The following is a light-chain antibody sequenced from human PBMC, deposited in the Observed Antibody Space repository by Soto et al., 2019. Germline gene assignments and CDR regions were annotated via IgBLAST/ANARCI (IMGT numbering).Light chain of an antibody. V-gene: IGLV2-14*01. J-gene: IGLJ1*01. CDR1: SSDIGDYNY. CDR2: EVS. Sequence: QSALTQPASVSVSPGQSITISCTGTSSDIGDYNYVSWYQQHPGKAPKLMIYEVSNRPSGISNRFSGSKSGNTASLTISGLQADDEADYYCSSYTSTSSYVFGPGTKVTVL. CDR3: SSYTSTSSYV.